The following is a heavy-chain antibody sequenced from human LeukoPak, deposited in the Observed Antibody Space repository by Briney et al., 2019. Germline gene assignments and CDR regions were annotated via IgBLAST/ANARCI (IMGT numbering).Heavy chain of an antibody. CDR1: GGSITTSSYY. V-gene: IGHV4-39*01. Sequence: SETLSLTCSVSGGSITTSSYYWGWIRRPPERGLGWIGSFYYTGGTYYSPSLKSRVTISVDTSKNQFSLKLSSVTAADTAVYYCARHGGTRVTLVEVFYFDYWGQGTLVTVSS. CDR3: ARHGGTRVTLVEVFYFDY. J-gene: IGHJ4*02. CDR2: FYYTGGT. D-gene: IGHD4-11*01.